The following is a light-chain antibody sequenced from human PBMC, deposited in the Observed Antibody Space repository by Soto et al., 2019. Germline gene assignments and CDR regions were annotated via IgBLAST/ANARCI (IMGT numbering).Light chain of an antibody. Sequence: EIVMTQSPVTLSVSPGERATLSCRASPNISRSLAWYPKKPGQDPRILIHGATTRATGIPARFSGSGSGTEFNLTISRLQSEDFAVYDCQQYNNWPRTFGQGTKVDIK. CDR2: GAT. V-gene: IGKV3-15*01. CDR3: QQYNNWPRT. J-gene: IGKJ1*01. CDR1: PNISRS.